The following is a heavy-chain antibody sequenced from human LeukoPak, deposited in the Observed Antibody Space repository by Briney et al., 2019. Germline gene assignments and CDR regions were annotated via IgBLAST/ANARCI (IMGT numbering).Heavy chain of an antibody. D-gene: IGHD4-23*01. J-gene: IGHJ3*02. CDR3: ATGGNSVNDAFDI. Sequence: GASVKVSCKVSGYTLTELSMHWVRQAPGKGLEWMGGFDPEDGKTIYAQKFQGRVTMTEDTSTDTAYMELSSLRSEDTAVYYCATGGNSVNDAFDIWGQGTMVTVSS. V-gene: IGHV1-24*01. CDR1: GYTLTELS. CDR2: FDPEDGKT.